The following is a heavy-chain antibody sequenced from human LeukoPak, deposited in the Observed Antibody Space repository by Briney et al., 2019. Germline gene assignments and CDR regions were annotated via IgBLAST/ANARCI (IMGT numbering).Heavy chain of an antibody. D-gene: IGHD3-22*01. CDR1: GFTFSSYW. Sequence: GGSLRLSCAASGFTFSSYWMHWVCQAPGKGLVWVSRINTDGSSTNYADSVKCRFTISRDNAKNTLYLQMNSLRAEDTAVYYCARQYYHDSSGYPFDYWGQGTLVTVSS. CDR2: INTDGSST. V-gene: IGHV3-74*01. CDR3: ARQYYHDSSGYPFDY. J-gene: IGHJ4*02.